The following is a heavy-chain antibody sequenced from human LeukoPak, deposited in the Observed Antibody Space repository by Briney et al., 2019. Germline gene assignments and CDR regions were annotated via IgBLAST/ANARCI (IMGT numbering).Heavy chain of an antibody. CDR1: GGSIISRDYY. CDR2: MSDSGST. D-gene: IGHD5-18*01. Sequence: SVTLSLTCIVSGGSIISRDYYWGWIRQPPGKGLEWIGSMSDSGSTYYNPSLKSQVTISVDTSKNQFSLKLTSVTAADTAVYYCAREVVGHVDTAMVLDYWGQGTLVTVSS. CDR3: AREVVGHVDTAMVLDY. V-gene: IGHV4-39*02. J-gene: IGHJ4*02.